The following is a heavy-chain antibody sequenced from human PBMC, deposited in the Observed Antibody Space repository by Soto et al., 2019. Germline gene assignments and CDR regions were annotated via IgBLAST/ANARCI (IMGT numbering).Heavy chain of an antibody. V-gene: IGHV3-74*01. CDR2: INSDGSST. D-gene: IGHD2-15*01. CDR3: VRTSLVVAAATREDY. CDR1: GFTFSSYW. Sequence: EVQLVESGGGLVQPGGSLRLSCAASGFTFSSYWMNWVRQAPGKGLVWVSRINSDGSSTSYADSVKVRFTISRYNAKNTLYLQMNRLRAEDTDVYYCVRTSLVVAAATREDYWGQGTLVTVSS. J-gene: IGHJ4*02.